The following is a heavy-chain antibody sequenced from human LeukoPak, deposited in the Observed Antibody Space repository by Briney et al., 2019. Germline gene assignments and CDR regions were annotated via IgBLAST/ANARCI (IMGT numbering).Heavy chain of an antibody. V-gene: IGHV3-21*01. CDR1: GFTFSTCS. J-gene: IGHJ4*02. Sequence: PGGSLRLSCAASGFTFSTCSMKWVRQAPGKALEWVSSISGSNYHIYYADSVKGRFTISRDGANNLLYLQMNSLRAEDTAVYYCASGTIVGARGADNWGQGTLVTVSS. D-gene: IGHD1-26*01. CDR3: ASGTIVGARGADN. CDR2: ISGSNYHI.